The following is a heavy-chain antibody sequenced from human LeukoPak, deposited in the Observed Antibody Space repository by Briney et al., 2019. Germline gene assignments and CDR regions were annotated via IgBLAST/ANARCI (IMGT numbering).Heavy chain of an antibody. CDR2: ISGSGGST. CDR3: AKPGESIAARPVPFFDY. CDR1: GFTFSSYG. Sequence: GGSLRLSCAASGFTFSSYGMSWVRQAPGKGLEWVSAISGSGGSTYYADSVKGRFTISRDNSKNTLYLQMNSLRAEDTAVYYCAKPGESIAARPVPFFDYWGQGTLVTVSS. V-gene: IGHV3-23*01. J-gene: IGHJ4*02. D-gene: IGHD6-6*01.